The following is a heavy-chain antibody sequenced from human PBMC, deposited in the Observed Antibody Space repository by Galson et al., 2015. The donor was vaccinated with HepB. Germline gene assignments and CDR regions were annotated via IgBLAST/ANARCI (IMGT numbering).Heavy chain of an antibody. CDR3: ARVSATVPLNWFDP. CDR2: ISAYNGNT. CDR1: GYTFTSYG. D-gene: IGHD4-17*01. J-gene: IGHJ5*02. V-gene: IGHV1-18*04. Sequence: SVKVSCRAPGYTFTSYGISWVRQAPGQGLEWMGWISAYNGNTNYAQKLQGRVTMTTDTSTSTAYMELRSLRSDDTAVYYCARVSATVPLNWFDPWGQGTLVTVSS.